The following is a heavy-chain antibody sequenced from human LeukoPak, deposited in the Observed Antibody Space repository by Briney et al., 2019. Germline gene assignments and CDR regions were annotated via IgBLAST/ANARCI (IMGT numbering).Heavy chain of an antibody. CDR2: ISSSSSYI. D-gene: IGHD4-11*01. CDR1: GFTFSSYS. V-gene: IGHV3-21*01. Sequence: GGSLRLSCAASGFTFSSYSMNWVRQAPGKGLEWVSSISSSSSYIYYADSVKGRFTISRDNAKNSLYLQMNSLRAEDTAVYYCARSRGQTTTVPTSIWGQGTLVTVSS. CDR3: ARSRGQTTTVPTSI. J-gene: IGHJ4*02.